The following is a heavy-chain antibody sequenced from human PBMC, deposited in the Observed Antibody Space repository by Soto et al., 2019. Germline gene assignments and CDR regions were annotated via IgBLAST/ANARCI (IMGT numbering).Heavy chain of an antibody. D-gene: IGHD6-25*01. CDR2: IYSDGSIT. J-gene: IGHJ2*01. V-gene: IGHV3-74*01. Sequence: EVQLVESGGGLVQPGGSLRLSCVASGFTFSSYWMHWVRQAPGKGLVWVSRIYSDGSITTYADSVKGRFTISRDNAKNTLHLQMNSRRAEYTAVYYCARDPWYSSGHSNWYFDLWGSGTLVTVSS. CDR1: GFTFSSYW. CDR3: ARDPWYSSGHSNWYFDL.